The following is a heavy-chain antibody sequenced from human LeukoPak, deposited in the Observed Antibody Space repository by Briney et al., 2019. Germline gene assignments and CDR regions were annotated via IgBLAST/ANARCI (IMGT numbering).Heavy chain of an antibody. Sequence: PSETLSLTCVVYGGSFSDYYWSWIRQPPGKGLEWIGEINHSGSTNYNPSLKSRVTISVDTSKNQFSLKLSSVTAADTAVYYCAKNYYGSGSYYNGYNWFDPWGQGTLVTVSS. CDR3: AKNYYGSGSYYNGYNWFDP. CDR1: GGSFSDYY. J-gene: IGHJ5*02. D-gene: IGHD3-10*01. CDR2: INHSGST. V-gene: IGHV4-34*01.